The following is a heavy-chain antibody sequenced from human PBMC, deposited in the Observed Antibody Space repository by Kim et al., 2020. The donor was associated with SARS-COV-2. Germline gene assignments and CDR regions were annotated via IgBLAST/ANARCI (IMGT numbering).Heavy chain of an antibody. CDR1: GYSFTSYW. CDR2: IDPSDSYT. D-gene: IGHD4-17*01. V-gene: IGHV5-10-1*01. J-gene: IGHJ3*02. Sequence: GESLKISCKGSGYSFTSYWISWVRQMPGKGLEWMGRIDPSDSYTNYSPSFQGHVTISADKSISTAYLQWSSLKASDTAMYYCASRRGDWGVTTHAFDIWGQGTMVTVSS. CDR3: ASRRGDWGVTTHAFDI.